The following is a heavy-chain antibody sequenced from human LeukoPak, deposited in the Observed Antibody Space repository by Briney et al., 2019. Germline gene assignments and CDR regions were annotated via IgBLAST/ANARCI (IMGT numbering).Heavy chain of an antibody. CDR2: IIPIFGTA. Sequence: SVKVSCKASGCTFSSYAISWVRQAPGQGLEWMGGIIPIFGTANYAQKFQGRVTITTDESMSTAYMELSSLRSEDTAVYYCASLFGSSEAFDIWGQGTMVTVSS. D-gene: IGHD3-16*01. CDR3: ASLFGSSEAFDI. V-gene: IGHV1-69*05. CDR1: GCTFSSYA. J-gene: IGHJ3*02.